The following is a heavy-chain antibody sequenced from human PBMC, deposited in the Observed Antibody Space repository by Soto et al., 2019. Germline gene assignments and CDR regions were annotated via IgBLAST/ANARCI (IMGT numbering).Heavy chain of an antibody. J-gene: IGHJ5*02. CDR3: ARDLEGTYCGGDCYTA. Sequence: QVQLVQSGAEVKKPGSSVKVSCKASGGTFSSYAISWVRQAPGQGLEWMGGIIPIFGTANYAQKFQGRVTITADEYTSTAYMELSSLRSEDTAVYYCARDLEGTYCGGDCYTAWGQGTLVTVSS. V-gene: IGHV1-69*01. D-gene: IGHD2-21*02. CDR1: GGTFSSYA. CDR2: IIPIFGTA.